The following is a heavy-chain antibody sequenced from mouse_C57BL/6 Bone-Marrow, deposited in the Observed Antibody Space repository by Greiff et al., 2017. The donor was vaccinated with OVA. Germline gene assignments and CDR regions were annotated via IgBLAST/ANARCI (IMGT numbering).Heavy chain of an antibody. Sequence: QVQLQQPGAELVKPGASVKVSCKASGYTFTSYWMHWVKQRPGQGLEWIGRIHPSDSDTNYNQKFKGKATLTVDKSSSTAYMQLSSLTSEDSAVYYCANGYDEGLYAMDYWGQGTSVTVSS. CDR3: ANGYDEGLYAMDY. CDR2: IHPSDSDT. V-gene: IGHV1-74*01. J-gene: IGHJ4*01. CDR1: GYTFTSYW. D-gene: IGHD2-2*01.